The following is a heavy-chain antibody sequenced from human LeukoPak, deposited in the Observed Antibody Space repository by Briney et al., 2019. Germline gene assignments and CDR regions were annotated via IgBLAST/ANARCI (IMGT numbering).Heavy chain of an antibody. D-gene: IGHD5-18*01. CDR2: ISGNGGST. J-gene: IGHJ4*02. CDR1: GFTFSNFG. Sequence: GGTLRLSCEASGFTFSNFGMNWVRQAPGMGLEWVSVISGNGGSTDYADSVKGRFTISRDNSKHTLFLQMNSLRAEDTAVYYCARDLSGITGYTYGRGIDYWGQGTLVTVSS. V-gene: IGHV3-23*01. CDR3: ARDLSGITGYTYGRGIDY.